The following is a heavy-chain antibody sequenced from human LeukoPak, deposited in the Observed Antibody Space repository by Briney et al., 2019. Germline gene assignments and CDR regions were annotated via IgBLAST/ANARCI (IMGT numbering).Heavy chain of an antibody. J-gene: IGHJ5*02. D-gene: IGHD3-3*01. Sequence: PGRSLRLPCVASGFTFTRNCMHWVRQAPGKGLEWVAAIPHDGSNALYADSVKGRFTISRDDSKNTQYLQMNSLRIEDSAMYYCATGSDYYYASWGQGTLVTVSS. CDR1: GFTFTRNC. V-gene: IGHV3-30*03. CDR2: IPHDGSNA. CDR3: ATGSDYYYAS.